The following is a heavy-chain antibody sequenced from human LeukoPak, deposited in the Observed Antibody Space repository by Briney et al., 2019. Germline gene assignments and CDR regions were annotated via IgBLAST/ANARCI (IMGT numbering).Heavy chain of an antibody. Sequence: GGSLRPSCAASGFTFSIYAMSWVRQAPGKGLEWVSGISGSGGSTYYADSVKGRFTISRDSSKSTVYLQMNSLKDEDTAVYYCAKYGSGTYYNGLHWGQGTLVTVSS. CDR3: AKYGSGTYYNGLH. CDR1: GFTFSIYA. J-gene: IGHJ4*02. V-gene: IGHV3-23*01. D-gene: IGHD3-10*01. CDR2: ISGSGGST.